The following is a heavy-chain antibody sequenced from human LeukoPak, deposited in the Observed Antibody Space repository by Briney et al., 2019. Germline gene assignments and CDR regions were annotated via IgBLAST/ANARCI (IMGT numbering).Heavy chain of an antibody. V-gene: IGHV4-39*07. CDR3: ARDIREIVVVTANWFDP. CDR2: TYYSGST. CDR1: GGSISSSSYY. J-gene: IGHJ5*02. D-gene: IGHD2-21*02. Sequence: YPSETLSLTCTVSGGSISSSSYYWGWIRQPPGKGLEWIGSTYYSGSTYYNPSLKSRVTISVDTSKNQFSLKLSSVTAADTAVYYCARDIREIVVVTANWFDPWGEATLVTVSS.